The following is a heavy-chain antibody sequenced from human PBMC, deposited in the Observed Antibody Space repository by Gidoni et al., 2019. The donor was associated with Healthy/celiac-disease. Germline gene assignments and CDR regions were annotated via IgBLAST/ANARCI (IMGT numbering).Heavy chain of an antibody. D-gene: IGHD4-17*01. Sequence: QVQLVESGGGVVQPGRSLRLSCAASGFTFSRYAMHWGRQAPGKGLEWVAVISYDGSNKYYADSVKGRFTISRDNSKNTLYLQMNSLRAEDTAVYYCARDEGPDYGDYSWYFDLWGRGTLVTVSS. CDR2: ISYDGSNK. CDR3: ARDEGPDYGDYSWYFDL. CDR1: GFTFSRYA. V-gene: IGHV3-30-3*01. J-gene: IGHJ2*01.